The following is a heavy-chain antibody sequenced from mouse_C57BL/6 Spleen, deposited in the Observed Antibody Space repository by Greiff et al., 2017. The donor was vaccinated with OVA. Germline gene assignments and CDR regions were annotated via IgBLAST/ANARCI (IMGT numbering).Heavy chain of an antibody. CDR2: INPKNGGT. CDR1: GYTFTDYN. V-gene: IGHV1-22*01. J-gene: IGHJ1*03. D-gene: IGHD1-1*01. Sequence: SGPELVKPGASVKMSCKASGYTFTDYNMHWVKQSHGKSLEWIGYINPKNGGTSYNQKFKDKATLTVNKSSSTAYMELRSLTSEDSAFYYCARRFYYGSNWYFDVWGTGTTVTVSS. CDR3: ARRFYYGSNWYFDV.